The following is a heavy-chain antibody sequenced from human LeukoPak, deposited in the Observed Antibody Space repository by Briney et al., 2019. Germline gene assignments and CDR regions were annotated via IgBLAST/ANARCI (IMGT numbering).Heavy chain of an antibody. Sequence: GGSLRLSCAASGFTFSSYAMSWVRQAPGGGLEWVSAISGSGGSTYYADSVKGRFTISRDNSKNTLYLQMNSLRAADTAVYYCAKSPFIHFYDSSGYFSLGGDSWGQGTLVTVSS. J-gene: IGHJ4*02. D-gene: IGHD3-22*01. V-gene: IGHV3-23*01. CDR1: GFTFSSYA. CDR2: ISGSGGST. CDR3: AKSPFIHFYDSSGYFSLGGDS.